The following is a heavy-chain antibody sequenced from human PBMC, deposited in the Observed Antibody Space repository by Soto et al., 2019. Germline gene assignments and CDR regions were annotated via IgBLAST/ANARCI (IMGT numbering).Heavy chain of an antibody. J-gene: IGHJ6*02. Sequence: SGPTLVKANFTLRMACGFYVISLNCARMGVSWIGRPPVKALEWLAHIFSNDEKSYSTSLKSRLTISKDTSKSQVVLTMTNMDPVDTATYYCARIPLRFLAWLPHYYYYYGMDVWGQGTTVTVSS. CDR2: IFSNDEK. V-gene: IGHV2-26*01. D-gene: IGHD3-3*01. CDR3: ARIPLRFLAWLPHYYYYYGMDV. CDR1: VISLNCARMG.